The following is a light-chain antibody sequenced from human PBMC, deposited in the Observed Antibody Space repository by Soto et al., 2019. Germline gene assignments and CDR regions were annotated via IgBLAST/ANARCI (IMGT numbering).Light chain of an antibody. V-gene: IGLV1-44*01. J-gene: IGLJ1*01. CDR2: SND. Sequence: QSALTQPPSASGTPGQRVTISCSGSSSNIGSNSVNWYQQLPGTAPKLLIYSNDRRPSGVPDRFSGSKSGTSASLAISGPQSEDEADYYCAAWDDSLNGYVFGTGTKSPS. CDR3: AAWDDSLNGYV. CDR1: SSNIGSNS.